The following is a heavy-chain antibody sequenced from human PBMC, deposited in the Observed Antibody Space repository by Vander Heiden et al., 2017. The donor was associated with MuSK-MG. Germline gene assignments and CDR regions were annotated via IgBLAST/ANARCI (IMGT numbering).Heavy chain of an antibody. CDR2: IYYIGTT. Sequence: QVQLQDSGPGLVKPSQTLSLTCPVSGGSLGSPCYPWASSRPPPARGLEWIGYIYYIGTTYYNPSLKSRVTMSVDTSKNQFSLKLSSVTAADTAVYYCARDNKNNENYDSWSGMKSPVYYMDVWGKGTTVTVSS. CDR1: GGSLGSPCYP. CDR3: ARDNKNNENYDSWSGMKSPVYYMDV. D-gene: IGHD3-3*01. J-gene: IGHJ6*03. V-gene: IGHV4-31*03.